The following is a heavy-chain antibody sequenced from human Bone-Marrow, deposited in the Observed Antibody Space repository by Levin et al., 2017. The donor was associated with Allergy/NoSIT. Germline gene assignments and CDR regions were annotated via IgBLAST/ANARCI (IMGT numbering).Heavy chain of an antibody. D-gene: IGHD2-2*01. Sequence: SETLSLTCTVSGGSINNYYWNWIRRPPGKGLEWIGYIYYNGNTNYNPSLKSRVTISLDTSKNQVSLELSAVTAGDTAVYYCARGPSSGPARCYHMDVWGNGTTVPVSS. CDR1: GGSINNYY. J-gene: IGHJ6*03. V-gene: IGHV4-59*01. CDR2: IYYNGNT. CDR3: ARGPSSGPARCYHMDV.